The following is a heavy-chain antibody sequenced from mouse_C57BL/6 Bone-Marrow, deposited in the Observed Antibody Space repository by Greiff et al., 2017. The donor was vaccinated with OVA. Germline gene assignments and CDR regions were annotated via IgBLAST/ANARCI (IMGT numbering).Heavy chain of an antibody. J-gene: IGHJ2*01. CDR2: IYPRSGNT. V-gene: IGHV1-81*01. Sequence: QVQLKESGAELARPGASVKLSCKASGYTFTSYGISWVKQRTGQGLEWIGEIYPRSGNTYYNEKFKGKATLTADKSSSTAYMELRSLTSEDSAVYFCARGAMVTTMYWGQGTTLTVSS. CDR1: GYTFTSYG. D-gene: IGHD2-2*01. CDR3: ARGAMVTTMY.